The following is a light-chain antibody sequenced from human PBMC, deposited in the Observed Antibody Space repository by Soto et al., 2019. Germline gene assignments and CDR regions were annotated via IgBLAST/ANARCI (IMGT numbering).Light chain of an antibody. J-gene: IGKJ5*01. CDR2: GAS. V-gene: IGKV3-20*01. Sequence: EIVLTQSPGTLSLSPGERATLSCRASQSVSSSYLAWYQQKPGQAPRLLIYGASSRATGIPDRFSGSGSGTDFTLNISRLEPEDFVVYYCQQYGSSPITFGQGTRLENK. CDR3: QQYGSSPIT. CDR1: QSVSSSY.